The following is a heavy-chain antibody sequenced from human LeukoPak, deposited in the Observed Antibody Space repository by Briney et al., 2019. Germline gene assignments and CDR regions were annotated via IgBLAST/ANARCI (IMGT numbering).Heavy chain of an antibody. CDR3: ARVGYDSSGYFYYFDY. CDR2: IYYSGST. CDR1: GGSISSYY. V-gene: IGHV4-59*01. D-gene: IGHD3-22*01. Sequence: SETLSLTCTVSGGSISSYYWSWLRQPPGKGLEWIGYIYYSGSTNYIPSLKSRVTISVDTSKNQFSLKLSSVTAADTAVYYCARVGYDSSGYFYYFDYWGQGTLVTVSS. J-gene: IGHJ4*02.